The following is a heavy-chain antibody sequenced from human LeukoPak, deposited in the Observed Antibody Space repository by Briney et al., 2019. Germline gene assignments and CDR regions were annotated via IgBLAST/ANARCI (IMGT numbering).Heavy chain of an antibody. CDR3: ARDRRYSLLEN. Sequence: GGSLRLSCAASGFAFSSYSMNWVRQAPGKWLEWVSSISSSSSYIYYADSVKGRFTISRDNAKNSLYLQMNSLRAEDTAVYYCARDRRYSLLENWGQGTLVTVSS. D-gene: IGHD1-1*01. CDR1: GFAFSSYS. J-gene: IGHJ4*02. V-gene: IGHV3-21*01. CDR2: ISSSSSYI.